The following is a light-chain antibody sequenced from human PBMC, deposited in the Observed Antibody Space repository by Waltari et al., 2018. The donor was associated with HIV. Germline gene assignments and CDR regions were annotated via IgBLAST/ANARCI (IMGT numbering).Light chain of an antibody. CDR1: QSVSSSY. V-gene: IGKV3-20*01. Sequence: EIVLTQSPGTLSLSPVERATLSFRASQSVSSSYLAWYQQRRSQAPRLLIYGASSRATGIPDRFSGSGSVTDFTLTISRLEPEDFAVYYCQQYGDSRWTFGQGTKVEIK. J-gene: IGKJ1*01. CDR2: GAS. CDR3: QQYGDSRWT.